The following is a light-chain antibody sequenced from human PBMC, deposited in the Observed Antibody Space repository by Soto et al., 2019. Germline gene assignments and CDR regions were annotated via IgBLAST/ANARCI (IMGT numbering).Light chain of an antibody. CDR1: QGNGSN. J-gene: IGKJ1*01. V-gene: IGKV1-9*01. CDR2: GEX. CDR3: QKLNAYPTWT. Sequence: HLTQSPSSLSASVGDKVTKTXRASQGNGSNLTWYHQQPGXXPKIXXXGEXTLQSGVPSRFRGSGSGKDFTLTISSLQPEDFATYFCQKLNAYPTWTFGQGTKVDIK.